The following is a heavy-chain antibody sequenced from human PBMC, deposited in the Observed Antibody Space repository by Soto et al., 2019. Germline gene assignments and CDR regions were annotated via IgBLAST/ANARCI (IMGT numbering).Heavy chain of an antibody. CDR2: MNPNSGNT. V-gene: IGHV1-8*01. CDR3: ARVGYYDGSGFNWFDP. Sequence: ASVKVSCKASGYTFTSYDINWVRQATGQGLEWMGWMNPNSGNTGYAQKFQGRVTMTRNTSISTAYMELSSLRSEDTAVYYCARVGYYDGSGFNWFDPWGQGTLVTVSS. D-gene: IGHD3-22*01. CDR1: GYTFTSYD. J-gene: IGHJ5*02.